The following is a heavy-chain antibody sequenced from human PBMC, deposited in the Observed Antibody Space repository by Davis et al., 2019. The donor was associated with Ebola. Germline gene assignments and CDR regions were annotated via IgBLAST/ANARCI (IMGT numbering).Heavy chain of an antibody. Sequence: MPSETLSLTCAVYGGSFSGYYWSWIRQPPGKGLEWIGEINHSGSTNYNPSLKSRVTISVDKSKNQFSLKLSSVTAAGTAVYYCAKWPALGYCSSTSCYRWFDPWGQGTLVTVSS. CDR2: INHSGST. J-gene: IGHJ5*02. V-gene: IGHV4-34*01. CDR1: GGSFSGYY. D-gene: IGHD2-2*02. CDR3: AKWPALGYCSSTSCYRWFDP.